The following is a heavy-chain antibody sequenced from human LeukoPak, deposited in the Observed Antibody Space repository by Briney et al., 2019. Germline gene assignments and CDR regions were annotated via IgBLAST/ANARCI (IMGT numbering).Heavy chain of an antibody. V-gene: IGHV3-11*01. CDR1: GLNFSVYY. CDR2: ISKSGTTV. CDR3: AAGVALDY. J-gene: IGHJ4*02. Sequence: GGSLRLSCAASGLNFSVYYMTWIRQAPGNGLEWLSHISKSGTTVYYADSVKGRFTISRDSAKNSLYLHMDSLRAEDTAVYYCAAGVALDYWGQGALVTVSS. D-gene: IGHD3-3*01.